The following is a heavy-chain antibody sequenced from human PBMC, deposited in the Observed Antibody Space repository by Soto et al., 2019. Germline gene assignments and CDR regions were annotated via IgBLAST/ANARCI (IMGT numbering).Heavy chain of an antibody. D-gene: IGHD3-3*01. Sequence: QVQLQESGPGLVKPSGTLSLTCAVSGGSISSSNWWSWVRQPPGKGLEWIGEIYHSGSTNYNPSLKSRVTISVDKSKNQFSLKLSSVTAADTAVYYCAREPQYHYDFWSGYRRLLNNNWFDPWGQGTLVTVSS. CDR3: AREPQYHYDFWSGYRRLLNNNWFDP. CDR2: IYHSGST. J-gene: IGHJ5*02. CDR1: GGSISSSNW. V-gene: IGHV4-4*02.